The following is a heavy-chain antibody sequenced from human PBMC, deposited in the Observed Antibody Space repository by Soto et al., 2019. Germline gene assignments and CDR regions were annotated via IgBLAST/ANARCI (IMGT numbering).Heavy chain of an antibody. Sequence: GGSLRLSCAASGFTFDDYAMHWVRQAPGKGLEWVSLISWDGGSTYYADSVKGRFTISRDNSKNSLYLQMNSLKAEDTALYYCAKDNYYGSGSVNYYYYYGMDVWGRGTTVTVSS. D-gene: IGHD3-10*01. CDR1: GFTFDDYA. CDR2: ISWDGGST. CDR3: AKDNYYGSGSVNYYYYYGMDV. V-gene: IGHV3-43D*04. J-gene: IGHJ6*02.